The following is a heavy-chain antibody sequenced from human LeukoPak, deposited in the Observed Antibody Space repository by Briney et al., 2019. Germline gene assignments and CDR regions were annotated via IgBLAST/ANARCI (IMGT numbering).Heavy chain of an antibody. CDR2: ISDSGGST. V-gene: IGHV3-23*01. Sequence: PGGSLRLSCAASGFTFSSYAMSWVRQAPGKRLEWVSSISDSGGSTYYADSVKGRFTISRDNSKNTLYLQMNGLRAEDTAVYYCAKGTLRYCTNGVCYPFDHWGQGTLVTVSS. CDR1: GFTFSSYA. J-gene: IGHJ4*02. CDR3: AKGTLRYCTNGVCYPFDH. D-gene: IGHD2-8*01.